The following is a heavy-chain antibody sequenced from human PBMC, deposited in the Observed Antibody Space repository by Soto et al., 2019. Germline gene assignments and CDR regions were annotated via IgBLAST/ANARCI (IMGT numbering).Heavy chain of an antibody. D-gene: IGHD2-2*01. CDR3: AKDPRDVGYQLLKDY. V-gene: IGHV3-23*01. CDR2: ISGSGGST. J-gene: IGHJ4*02. CDR1: GFTFSSYA. Sequence: GGSLRLSCAASGFTFSSYAMSWVRQAPGKGLEWVSAISGSGGSTYYADSVKGRFTISRDNSKNTLYLQMNSLRAEDTAVYYCAKDPRDVGYQLLKDYWGQGTLVTVSS.